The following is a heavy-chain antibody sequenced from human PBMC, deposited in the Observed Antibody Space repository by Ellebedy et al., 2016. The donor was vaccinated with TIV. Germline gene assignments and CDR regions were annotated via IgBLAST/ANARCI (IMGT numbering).Heavy chain of an antibody. CDR3: ARGNWELPLL. J-gene: IGHJ4*02. D-gene: IGHD1-26*01. CDR2: ISSDGAST. Sequence: PGGSLRLSCAASGLMFSSYSLHCVPEAPGNGLVWVSRISSDGASTAYADSVKGRFTISRDDAKNTVYLQMNTLRAEDTAVYYCARGNWELPLLWGQGTLVTVSS. CDR1: GLMFSSYS. V-gene: IGHV3-74*01.